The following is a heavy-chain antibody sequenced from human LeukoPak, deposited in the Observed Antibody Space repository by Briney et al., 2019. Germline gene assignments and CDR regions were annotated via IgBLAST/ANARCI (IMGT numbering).Heavy chain of an antibody. CDR3: ARDRPPDPRFDY. CDR1: GGTFSSYA. Sequence: SVKVSCKASGGTFSSYAISWVRQAPGQGLEWMGGIIPIFGTANYAQKFQGRVTITADKSTSTAYMELSSLRSDDTAVYYCARDRPPDPRFDYWGQGTLVTVSS. J-gene: IGHJ4*02. CDR2: IIPIFGTA. V-gene: IGHV1-69*06.